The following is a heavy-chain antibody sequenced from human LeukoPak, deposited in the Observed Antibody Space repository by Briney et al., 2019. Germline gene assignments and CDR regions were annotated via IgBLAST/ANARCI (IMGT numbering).Heavy chain of an antibody. Sequence: PGGSLRLSCAVSAFTVSSNYMTWVRQAPGKGLEWVSAISGSGGSTYYADSVKGRFTISRDNSKNTLYLQMNSLRAEDTAVYYCAKDTLEGDYYGSGSYYYDYWGQGTLVTVSS. J-gene: IGHJ4*02. CDR2: ISGSGGST. CDR3: AKDTLEGDYYGSGSYYYDY. CDR1: AFTVSSNY. D-gene: IGHD3-10*01. V-gene: IGHV3-23*01.